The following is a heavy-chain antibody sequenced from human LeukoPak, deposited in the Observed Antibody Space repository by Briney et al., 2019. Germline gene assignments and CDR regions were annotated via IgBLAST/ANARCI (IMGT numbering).Heavy chain of an antibody. J-gene: IGHJ4*02. V-gene: IGHV3-7*04. Sequence: GGALRLSCAASGFTFSDYWMSWARQARGKGLEWVDNINQDGSEKNYVDSVRGRFTISRDNAKNSLYLQMNSLRGDDTAMFYCVRGKQWQAYWGQGTLVTVSS. CDR1: GFTFSDYW. D-gene: IGHD6-19*01. CDR3: VRGKQWQAY. CDR2: INQDGSEK.